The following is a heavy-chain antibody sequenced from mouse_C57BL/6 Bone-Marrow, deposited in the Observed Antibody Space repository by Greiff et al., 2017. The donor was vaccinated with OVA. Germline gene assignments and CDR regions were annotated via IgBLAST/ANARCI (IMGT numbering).Heavy chain of an antibody. CDR3: ARGYSNYRAMDY. CDR2: IYPGSGNT. Sequence: QVQLKQSGAELVRPGASVKLSCKASGYTFTDYYINWVKQRPGQGLEWIARIYPGSGNTYYNEKFKGKATLTAEKSSSTAYMQLSSLTSEDSAVYFCARGYSNYRAMDYWGQGTSVTVSS. CDR1: GYTFTDYY. J-gene: IGHJ4*01. D-gene: IGHD2-5*01. V-gene: IGHV1-76*01.